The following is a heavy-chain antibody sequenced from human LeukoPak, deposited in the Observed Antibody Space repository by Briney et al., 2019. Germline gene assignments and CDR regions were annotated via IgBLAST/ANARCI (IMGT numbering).Heavy chain of an antibody. CDR2: IYSGGST. CDR3: GYDSSDDFDY. V-gene: IGHV3-66*01. Sequence: GGSLRLSCAASGFIVSSNYMSWVRQAPGKGLEWVSVIYSGGSTYYADSVKGRFTISRDNSKNTLYLQMNSLRAEDTAVYYCGYDSSDDFDYWGQGTLVTVSS. J-gene: IGHJ4*02. D-gene: IGHD3-22*01. CDR1: GFIVSSNY.